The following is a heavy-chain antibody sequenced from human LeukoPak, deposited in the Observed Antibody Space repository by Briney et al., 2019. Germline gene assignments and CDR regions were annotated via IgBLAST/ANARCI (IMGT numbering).Heavy chain of an antibody. Sequence: SETLSLTCTVSGGSISSSSYYWGWIRQPPGKGLEWIGSIYYSGSTYYNPSLKSRVTISVDTSKNQFSLKLSSVTAADTAVYYCAREIRYDSSGYPLDYWGQGTLVTVSS. CDR1: GGSISSSSYY. CDR2: IYYSGST. J-gene: IGHJ4*02. D-gene: IGHD3-22*01. V-gene: IGHV4-39*07. CDR3: AREIRYDSSGYPLDY.